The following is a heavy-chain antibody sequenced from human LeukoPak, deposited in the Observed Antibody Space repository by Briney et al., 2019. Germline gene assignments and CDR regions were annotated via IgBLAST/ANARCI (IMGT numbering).Heavy chain of an antibody. J-gene: IGHJ4*02. Sequence: SETLSLTCTASGGSINSYYWSWIRQPPGKGLEWIGYIYYSGSTNYNPSLKSRVTISVDTSKNQFSLKLSSVTAADTAVYYCARGQAVNLDYWGQGTLVTVSS. CDR1: GGSINSYY. D-gene: IGHD4-17*01. CDR2: IYYSGST. V-gene: IGHV4-59*01. CDR3: ARGQAVNLDY.